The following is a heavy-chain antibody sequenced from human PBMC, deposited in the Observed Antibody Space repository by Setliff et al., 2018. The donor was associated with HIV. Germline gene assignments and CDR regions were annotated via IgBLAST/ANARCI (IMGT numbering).Heavy chain of an antibody. CDR2: IRYDGSNK. D-gene: IGHD3-10*01. Sequence: PGGSLRLSCAASGFTFSSYGMHWVRQAPGKGLEWVAFIRYDGSNKYYADSVKGRFTISRDNAKNTLYLQMNGLRAEDSAVYYCAREVLRGGDDAFGLWGRGTVVTVSS. J-gene: IGHJ3*01. CDR1: GFTFSSYG. CDR3: AREVLRGGDDAFGL. V-gene: IGHV3-30*02.